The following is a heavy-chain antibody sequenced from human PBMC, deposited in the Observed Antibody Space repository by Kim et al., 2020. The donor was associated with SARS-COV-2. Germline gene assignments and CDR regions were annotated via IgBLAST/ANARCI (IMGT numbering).Heavy chain of an antibody. Sequence: SVKVSCKASGGTFSSYAISWVRQAPGQGLEWMGGIIPIFGTANYAQKFQGRVTITADESTSTAYMELSSLRTEDTAVYYCASGGEGGITMVRGVTTWGQGTLVTVSS. V-gene: IGHV1-69*13. CDR1: GGTFSSYA. J-gene: IGHJ4*02. D-gene: IGHD3-10*01. CDR2: IIPIFGTA. CDR3: ASGGEGGITMVRGVTT.